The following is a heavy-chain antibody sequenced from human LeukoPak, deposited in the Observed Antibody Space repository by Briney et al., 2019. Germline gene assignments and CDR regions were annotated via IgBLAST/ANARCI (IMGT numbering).Heavy chain of an antibody. V-gene: IGHV4-4*07. CDR1: GGSISNYY. J-gene: IGHJ4*02. CDR2: IYTDGST. Sequence: PSETLSLTCTVSGGSISNYYWTWIRQPAGKGLEWIGHIYTDGSTNYSPSLKSRVTLSVDTSKSHFSLKLISVTAADTAVYYCARGTGLFDYWGQGTLVTVSS. CDR3: ARGTGLFDY.